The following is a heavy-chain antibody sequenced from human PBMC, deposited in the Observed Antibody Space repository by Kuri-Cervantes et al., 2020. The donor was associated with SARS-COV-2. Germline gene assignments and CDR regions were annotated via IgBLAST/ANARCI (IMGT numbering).Heavy chain of an antibody. D-gene: IGHD1-26*01. Sequence: GGCLRLSCASSGFTFSSYAMHWVLQAPGKGLEWVAVISYDGSNKYYADSVKGRFPISRDNSKNTLYLQMNSLRAEDTAVYYCARDIVPVGATYDAFDIWGQGTMVTVSS. V-gene: IGHV3-30-3*01. CDR2: ISYDGSNK. CDR1: GFTFSSYA. J-gene: IGHJ3*02. CDR3: ARDIVPVGATYDAFDI.